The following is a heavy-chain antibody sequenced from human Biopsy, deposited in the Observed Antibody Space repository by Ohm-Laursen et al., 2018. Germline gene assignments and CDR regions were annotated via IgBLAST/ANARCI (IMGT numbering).Heavy chain of an antibody. Sequence: SDTLSLTCSVSGGSFSTYYWTWIRQPPGKGLEWIACIDYRGSTNYNPSLKSRVSISIDTSKSQLSLRLNSVTAADTAVYYCARVSRSIYDSTFDSFNIWGPGTMVTVSS. CDR2: IDYRGST. D-gene: IGHD3-22*01. CDR3: ARVSRSIYDSTFDSFNI. V-gene: IGHV4-59*07. CDR1: GGSFSTYY. J-gene: IGHJ3*02.